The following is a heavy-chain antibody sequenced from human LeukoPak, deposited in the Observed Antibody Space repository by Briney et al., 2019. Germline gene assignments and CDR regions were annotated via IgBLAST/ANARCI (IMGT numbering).Heavy chain of an antibody. J-gene: IGHJ4*02. CDR2: ISGSGGST. CDR1: GFTFSSYA. V-gene: IGHV3-23*01. CDR3: AKQSPLGYCSSTSCYASDY. D-gene: IGHD2-2*01. Sequence: GGSLRLSCAASGFTFSSYAMSWVRQAPGQGLELVSAISGSGGSTYYADSVKGRFTISRDNSKNTLYLQMNSLRAEDTAVYYCAKQSPLGYCSSTSCYASDYWGQGTLVTVSS.